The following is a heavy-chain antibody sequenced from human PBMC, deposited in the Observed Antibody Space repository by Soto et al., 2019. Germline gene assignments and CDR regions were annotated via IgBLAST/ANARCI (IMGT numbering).Heavy chain of an antibody. CDR2: ISGSGTYT. CDR3: AKLYDYVWGSYRPSDY. V-gene: IGHV3-23*01. D-gene: IGHD3-16*02. CDR1: GFTFSNYA. Sequence: GGSLRLSCAASGFTFSNYAMSWVRQAPGKGLEWVSGISGSGTYTYYADSVKGWFTISRDNSKNTLYLQMNSLRAEDTAVYYCAKLYDYVWGSYRPSDYWGQGTLVTVSS. J-gene: IGHJ4*02.